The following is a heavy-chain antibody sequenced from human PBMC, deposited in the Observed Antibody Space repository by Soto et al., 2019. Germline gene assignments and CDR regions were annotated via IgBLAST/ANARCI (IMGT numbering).Heavy chain of an antibody. V-gene: IGHV3-30*18. J-gene: IGHJ5*02. D-gene: IGHD1-26*01. CDR3: AKDESQTISGSYLSS. Sequence: GRSLRLSCSASGFIFSDYAMHWVRQAPGKGMEWVAVILFDGNKKYYADSVKGRFTISRDNSKNTLYLQMNSLRAEDTAVYYCAKDESQTISGSYLSSWGQGSLVTVSS. CDR2: ILFDGNKK. CDR1: GFIFSDYA.